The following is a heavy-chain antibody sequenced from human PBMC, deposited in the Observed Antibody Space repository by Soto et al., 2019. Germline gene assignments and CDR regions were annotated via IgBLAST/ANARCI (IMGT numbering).Heavy chain of an antibody. V-gene: IGHV4-34*01. CDR1: GGSFSGYY. Sequence: PSETLSLTCAVYGGSFSGYYWSWIRQPPGKGLEWIGEINHSGSTNYNPSLKSRVTISVDTSKNQFSLKLSSVTAADTAVYYCARATDMIRRNWFDPWGQGTLVTVSS. D-gene: IGHD3-10*01. J-gene: IGHJ5*02. CDR2: INHSGST. CDR3: ARATDMIRRNWFDP.